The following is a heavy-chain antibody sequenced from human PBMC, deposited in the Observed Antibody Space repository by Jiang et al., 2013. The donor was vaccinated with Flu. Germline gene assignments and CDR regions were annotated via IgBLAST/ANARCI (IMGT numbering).Heavy chain of an antibody. J-gene: IGHJ4*02. V-gene: IGHV3-15*01. CDR2: IKSKTDGGTL. CDR3: TTDPRD. CDR1: GFTFIKSW. Sequence: LSCAASGFTFIKSWMSWVRQAPGKGLEWVGRIKSKTDGGTLDYAAPVKGRFTISRDDSKNTVYLQMNSLKTEDTAVYYCTTDPRDWGQGTLVTVSS.